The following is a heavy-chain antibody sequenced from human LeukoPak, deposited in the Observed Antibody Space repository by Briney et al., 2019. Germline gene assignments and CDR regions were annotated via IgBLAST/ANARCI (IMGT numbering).Heavy chain of an antibody. CDR2: IYTSGST. CDR1: GGSFSGYY. V-gene: IGHV4-59*10. CDR3: ARTPALAPPDY. J-gene: IGHJ4*02. Sequence: SETLSLTCAVYGGSFSGYYWSWIRQPAGKGLEWIGRIYTSGSTNYNPSLKSRVTISVDTSKNQFSLKLTSVTAADTAVYYCARTPALAPPDYWGQGTLVTVSS. D-gene: IGHD3-3*02.